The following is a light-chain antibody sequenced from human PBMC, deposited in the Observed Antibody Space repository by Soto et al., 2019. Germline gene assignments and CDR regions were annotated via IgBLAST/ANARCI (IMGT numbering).Light chain of an antibody. Sequence: TQLTQSPSSLSASVGARVTITCRASQGISSYLAWYQQKPGQAPKLLIYAASTLQSGVPSRFSGSGSGTDFTLTISSLQPEDFATYYCQQSYSGATFGPGTKVDVK. CDR2: AAS. CDR1: QGISSY. V-gene: IGKV1-9*01. J-gene: IGKJ3*01. CDR3: QQSYSGAT.